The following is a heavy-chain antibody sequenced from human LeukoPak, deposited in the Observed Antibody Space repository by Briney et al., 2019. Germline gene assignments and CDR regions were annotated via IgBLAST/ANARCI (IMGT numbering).Heavy chain of an antibody. Sequence: SETLSLTCTVSGGSISSSSYYWGWIRQPPGKGLEWIGSIFYSGTTYYNASLKSRVTISVDTSKNQFSLKLSSVTAADTAVYYCARQTYFGSGSLDWGQETLVTVSS. D-gene: IGHD3-10*01. CDR3: ARQTYFGSGSLD. CDR2: IFYSGTT. V-gene: IGHV4-39*01. CDR1: GGSISSSSYY. J-gene: IGHJ4*02.